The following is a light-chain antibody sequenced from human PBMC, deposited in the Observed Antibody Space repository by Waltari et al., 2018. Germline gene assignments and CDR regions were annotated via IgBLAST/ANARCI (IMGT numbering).Light chain of an antibody. CDR2: EVS. V-gene: IGLV2-14*01. CDR3: SSYTSSSTLLYV. CDR1: SSDVGGYNS. Sequence: QSALTQPASVSGSPGQSITISCTGTSSDVGGYNSVSWYQQHPGKAPQLMIYEVSNRPSGFSKRFSGSKSGNTASLTISGLQAEDEADYYCSSYTSSSTLLYVFGTGTKVTVL. J-gene: IGLJ1*01.